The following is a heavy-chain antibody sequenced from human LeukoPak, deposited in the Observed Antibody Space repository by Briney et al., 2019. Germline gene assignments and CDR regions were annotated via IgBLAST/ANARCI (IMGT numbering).Heavy chain of an antibody. V-gene: IGHV1-2*02. CDR1: GYTFTGYY. Sequence: ASVKVSCKASGYTFTGYYMHWVRQAPGQGLEWMGWINPNSDGTNYAQKFQGRVTMTRDTSISTAYMELSRLRSDDTAVYYCARVGDMGYDSSGYYGVDYWGQGTLVTVSS. J-gene: IGHJ4*02. CDR2: INPNSDGT. D-gene: IGHD3-22*01. CDR3: ARVGDMGYDSSGYYGVDY.